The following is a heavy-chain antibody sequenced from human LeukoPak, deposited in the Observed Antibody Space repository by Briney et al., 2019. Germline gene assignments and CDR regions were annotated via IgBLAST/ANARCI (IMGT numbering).Heavy chain of an antibody. V-gene: IGHV3-23*01. J-gene: IGHJ6*03. Sequence: GGSLRLSCAASGFTFSSYAMSWVRQAPGKGLEWVSAISGSGGSTYYADSVKGRFTISRDNSKNTLYLQVNSLRAEDTAVYYCAKSRKYYDILTGYYYYMDVWGKGTTVTVSS. D-gene: IGHD3-9*01. CDR1: GFTFSSYA. CDR3: AKSRKYYDILTGYYYYMDV. CDR2: ISGSGGST.